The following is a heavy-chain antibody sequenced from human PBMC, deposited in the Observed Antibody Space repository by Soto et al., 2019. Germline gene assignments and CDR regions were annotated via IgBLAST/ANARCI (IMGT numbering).Heavy chain of an antibody. CDR2: INPNSGGT. J-gene: IGHJ4*02. Sequence: ASVKVSCKASGYAFTGYYMHWVRQAPGQGLEWMGWINPNSGGTNYAQKFQGWVTMTRDTSISTAYMELSRLRSDDTAVYYCARGDYSSSPGGFDYWGQGTLVTV. CDR3: ARGDYSSSPGGFDY. D-gene: IGHD6-6*01. CDR1: GYAFTGYY. V-gene: IGHV1-2*04.